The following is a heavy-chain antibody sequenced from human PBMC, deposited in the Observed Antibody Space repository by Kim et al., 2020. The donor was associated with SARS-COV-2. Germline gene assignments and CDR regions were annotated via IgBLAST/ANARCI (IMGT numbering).Heavy chain of an antibody. CDR1: SGSISSSSYY. CDR3: ARHTSAYSTLDY. CDR2: IHYLGST. V-gene: IGHV4-39*01. Sequence: SETLSLTCTLSSGSISSSSYYWVWIRQPPGKGLEFIGKIHYLGSTDYNPSIKSRVTISIDTSKKYFSLKLTSVTAADTAVYFCARHTSAYSTLDYWGQGALVTVSS. D-gene: IGHD3-22*01. J-gene: IGHJ4*02.